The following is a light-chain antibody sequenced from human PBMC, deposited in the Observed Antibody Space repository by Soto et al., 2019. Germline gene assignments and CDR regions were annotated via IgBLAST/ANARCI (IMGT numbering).Light chain of an antibody. V-gene: IGLV2-14*01. CDR3: SSYTSDSSYV. CDR1: SSDVGLYDY. Sequence: QSVLTQPASVSGSPGQSITISCTGTSSDVGLYDYVSWYQQHPGKAPQLMIYAVSNRPSGVSNRFSASKSGNTASLFISGLQAEDEADYYCSSYTSDSSYVLGSVNQVT. CDR2: AVS. J-gene: IGLJ1*01.